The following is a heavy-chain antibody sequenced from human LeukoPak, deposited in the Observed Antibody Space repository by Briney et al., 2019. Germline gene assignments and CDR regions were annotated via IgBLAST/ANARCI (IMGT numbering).Heavy chain of an antibody. CDR1: GFTFSSYG. J-gene: IGHJ4*02. V-gene: IGHV3-33*01. D-gene: IGHD1-26*01. CDR3: ARDSASTPLDY. Sequence: PGGSLRLSCATSGFTFSSYGIHWVRQAPGKGMEWVAVVSNDGRNEYYADSVQGRFSISGDNSKNTVYLQMNSLRAEDTAVYYCARDSASTPLDYWGQGTLVTVSS. CDR2: VSNDGRNE.